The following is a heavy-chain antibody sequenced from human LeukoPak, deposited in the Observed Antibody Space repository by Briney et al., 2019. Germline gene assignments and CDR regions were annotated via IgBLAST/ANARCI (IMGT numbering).Heavy chain of an antibody. CDR1: GFTFSSYE. V-gene: IGHV3-48*03. D-gene: IGHD1-26*01. CDR2: ISSSGSTI. J-gene: IGHJ4*02. CDR3: ARVKGEGAHFDY. Sequence: GGSLRLSCAASGFTFSSYEMDWVRQAPGKGLEWVSYISSSGSTIYYGDSVKGRFTISRDNAKKSLYLQMHSLRAEDTAFYHCARVKGEGAHFDYWGQGTLVTVSS.